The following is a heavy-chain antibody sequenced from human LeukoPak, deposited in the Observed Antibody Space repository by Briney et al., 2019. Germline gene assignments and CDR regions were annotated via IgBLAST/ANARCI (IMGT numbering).Heavy chain of an antibody. CDR2: ISYDGSNK. J-gene: IGHJ4*02. V-gene: IGHV3-30-3*01. CDR1: GFTFSSYA. D-gene: IGHD6-19*01. CDR3: ARVFTFSSGWLGYFDY. Sequence: GGSLRLSCAASGFTFSSYAMHWVRQAPGKGLEWVAVISYDGSNKYYADSVKGRFTISRDNSKSTLYLQMNSLRAEDTAVYYCARVFTFSSGWLGYFDYWGQGTLVTVSS.